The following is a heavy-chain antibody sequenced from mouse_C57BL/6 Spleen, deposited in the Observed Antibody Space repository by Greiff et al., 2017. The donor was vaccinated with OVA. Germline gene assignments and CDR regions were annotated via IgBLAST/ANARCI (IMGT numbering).Heavy chain of an antibody. J-gene: IGHJ3*01. CDR2: IWRGGST. CDR3: ARLTGTGAWFAY. Sequence: VQLQQSGPGLVQPSQSLSITCTVSGFSLTSYGVHWVRQSPGKGLEWLGVIWRGGSTDYNAAFMSRLSITKDNSKSQVFFKMNRRQADATAIYYCARLTGTGAWFAYWGQGTLVTVSA. V-gene: IGHV2-5*01. CDR1: GFSLTSYG. D-gene: IGHD4-1*01.